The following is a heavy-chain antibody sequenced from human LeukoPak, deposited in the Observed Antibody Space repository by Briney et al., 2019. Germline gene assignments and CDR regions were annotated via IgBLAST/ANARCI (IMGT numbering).Heavy chain of an antibody. CDR3: ARGTLNIPGEQGAFDY. Sequence: AVSLRLSCAASGFNLNTFSMNWVRQAPGNGLEWVLSISTSSIYIYYADSVKRRFTISRDNATNSLYLQMHSLRAEDTAVYYCARGTLNIPGEQGAFDYWGQGTLVTVSS. D-gene: IGHD1-14*01. CDR2: ISTSSIYI. V-gene: IGHV3-21*01. CDR1: GFNLNTFS. J-gene: IGHJ4*02.